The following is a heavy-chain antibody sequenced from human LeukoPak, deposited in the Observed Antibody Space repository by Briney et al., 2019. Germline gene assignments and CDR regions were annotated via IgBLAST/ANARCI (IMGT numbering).Heavy chain of an antibody. D-gene: IGHD4-17*01. CDR1: GFTFSSYG. J-gene: IGHJ4*02. CDR2: ISYEGSNK. Sequence: GGSLRLSCAASGFTFSSYGMHWVRQAPGKGLEWVAVISYEGSNKYYADSVKGRFTISRDNSKNTLYLQMNSLRAEDTAVYYCARDPDYGDYGYYFDYWGQGTLVTVSS. CDR3: ARDPDYGDYGYYFDY. V-gene: IGHV3-30*03.